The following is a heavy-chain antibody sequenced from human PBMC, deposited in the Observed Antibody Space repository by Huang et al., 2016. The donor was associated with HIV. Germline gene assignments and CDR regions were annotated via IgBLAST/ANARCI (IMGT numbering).Heavy chain of an antibody. J-gene: IGHJ4*02. CDR1: GYSFASYD. CDR2: MNPNSGNT. CDR3: VRGWYIAALPYFDY. D-gene: IGHD6-6*01. Sequence: QVQLVQSGAEVRKPRASVKVSCEASGYSFASYDINWVRQATGQGLEGRGWMNPNSGNTGYAQKVQGRVTMTRNTSISTAYMELSSLRSEDTAKYFCVRGWYIAALPYFDYWGQGTLVTVSS. V-gene: IGHV1-8*01.